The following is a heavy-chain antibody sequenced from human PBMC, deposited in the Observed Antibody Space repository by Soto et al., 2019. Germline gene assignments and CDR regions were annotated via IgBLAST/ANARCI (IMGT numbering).Heavy chain of an antibody. J-gene: IGHJ3*01. CDR1: GFSLSTGGVG. CDR3: ANIEITYGGVARDDAFDV. V-gene: IGHV2-5*02. D-gene: IGHD3-16*01. Sequence: QITLMESGPALVKPTQTLTLTCTFSGFSLSTGGVGVGWIRQPPGKALEWLALIYWDDDRRYHSSLKSRLTLTKDTSRHQVVLTMTNMDPVDTGTYYCANIEITYGGVARDDAFDVWGQGTMVTVSS. CDR2: IYWDDDR.